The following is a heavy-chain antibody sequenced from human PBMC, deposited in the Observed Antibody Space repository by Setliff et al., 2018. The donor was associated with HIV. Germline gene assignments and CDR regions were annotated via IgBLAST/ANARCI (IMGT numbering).Heavy chain of an antibody. CDR3: ARGFGSLDP. D-gene: IGHD1-26*01. Sequence: SETLSLTCIVSGDSISSGSYYWSWIRQSAGKGLEWIGRMYTRGSTNYNPSLKSRVTISVDTSKNQFYLRLSSVTAADTAVYYCARGFGSLDPWGKGTLVTVSS. J-gene: IGHJ5*02. V-gene: IGHV4-61*02. CDR1: GDSISSGSYY. CDR2: MYTRGST.